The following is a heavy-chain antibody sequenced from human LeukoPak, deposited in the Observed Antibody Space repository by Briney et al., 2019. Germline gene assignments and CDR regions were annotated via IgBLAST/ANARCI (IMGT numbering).Heavy chain of an antibody. CDR2: MNPNRGDT. Sequence: ASVKVSCKASGYTFTSYGISWVRQAPGQGLEWMGWMNPNRGDTSYAQKFQGRVTMTRDTPINTAYMELSGLTSDDTAVYYCAKGHRAITIDWFDPWGQGTLVTVSS. D-gene: IGHD3-3*01. CDR1: GYTFTSYG. V-gene: IGHV1-2*02. J-gene: IGHJ5*02. CDR3: AKGHRAITIDWFDP.